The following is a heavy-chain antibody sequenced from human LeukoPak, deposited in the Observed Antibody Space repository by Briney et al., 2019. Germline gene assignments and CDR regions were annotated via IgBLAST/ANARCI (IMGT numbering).Heavy chain of an antibody. D-gene: IGHD1-14*01. V-gene: IGHV5-51*01. CDR2: IYPDDSDT. CDR3: ARHRTTYYYDY. Sequence: GESLKISCKGSGYSFATYWIAWVRQMPGKGLEWMGIIYPDDSDTRYSPSFQGQVTMSADKSIGTAYLQWSSLKASDTAMYYCARHRTTYYYDYWGQGTLVTVSS. CDR1: GYSFATYW. J-gene: IGHJ4*02.